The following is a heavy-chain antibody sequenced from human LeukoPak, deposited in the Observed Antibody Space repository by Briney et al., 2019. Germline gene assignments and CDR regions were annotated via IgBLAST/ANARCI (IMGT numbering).Heavy chain of an antibody. V-gene: IGHV4-34*01. D-gene: IGHD6-6*01. CDR3: ARGPARIAARPGPYFQH. CDR1: GGSFSGYY. J-gene: IGHJ1*01. CDR2: INHSGST. Sequence: SETLSLTCAVYGGSFSGYYWSWLRQPPGKGLEWIGEINHSGSTNYNPSLKSRVTISVDTSKNQFSLKLSSVTAADTAVYYCARGPARIAARPGPYFQHWGQGTLVTVSS.